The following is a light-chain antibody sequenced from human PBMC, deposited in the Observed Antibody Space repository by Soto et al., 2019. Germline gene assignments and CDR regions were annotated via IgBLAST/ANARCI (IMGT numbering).Light chain of an antibody. CDR3: QQYNNWPPIT. CDR1: QSVNSK. J-gene: IGKJ5*01. Sequence: EIVMTQSLATLSVSPGERVSLSCLASQSVNSKLAWYQQKPGQAPRLLIYGASTRATGIPARFSGSGSGTEFTLTISSLQSEDFAVYFCQQYNNWPPITFGQGTRLEI. CDR2: GAS. V-gene: IGKV3-15*01.